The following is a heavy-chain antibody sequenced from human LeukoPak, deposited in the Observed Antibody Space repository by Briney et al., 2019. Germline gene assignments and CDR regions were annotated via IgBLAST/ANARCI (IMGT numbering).Heavy chain of an antibody. CDR2: ISYDGSNK. D-gene: IGHD3-16*02. Sequence: PGGSLRLSCAASGFTFTTYWMSWVRQAPGKGLEWVAVISYDGSNKYYADSVKGRFTISRDNSKNTLYLQMNSLRAEDTAVYYCAKGYDYVWGSYRLYYYYGMDVWGQGTTVTVSS. CDR1: GFTFTTYW. V-gene: IGHV3-30*18. CDR3: AKGYDYVWGSYRLYYYYGMDV. J-gene: IGHJ6*02.